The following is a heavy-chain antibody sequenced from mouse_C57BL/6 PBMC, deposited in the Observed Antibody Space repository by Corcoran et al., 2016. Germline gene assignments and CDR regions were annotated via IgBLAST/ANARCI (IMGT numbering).Heavy chain of an antibody. Sequence: QVQLQQSGAELARPGASVKLSCKASGYTFTSYGISWVKQRTGQGLEWIGEIYPRSGNTYYNEKFKGKATLTADKSSSTAYMELRSLTSGDSAVYFCARWGDYDVGPHWYFDVWGTGTTVTVSS. V-gene: IGHV1-81*01. D-gene: IGHD2-4*01. CDR2: IYPRSGNT. J-gene: IGHJ1*03. CDR3: ARWGDYDVGPHWYFDV. CDR1: GYTFTSYG.